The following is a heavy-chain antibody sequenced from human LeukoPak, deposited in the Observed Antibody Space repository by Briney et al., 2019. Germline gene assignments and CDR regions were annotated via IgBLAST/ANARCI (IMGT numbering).Heavy chain of an antibody. D-gene: IGHD5-12*01. CDR1: GYTLTGYY. J-gene: IGHJ4*02. Sequence: EASVKVSCKASGYTLTGYYMHWVRQAPGQGLEWMGWINPNSGGTNYAQKFQGRVTMTRDTSISTAYMELSRLRSDDTAVYYCARTRGYSGYDPLDYWGQGTLVTVSS. CDR3: ARTRGYSGYDPLDY. CDR2: INPNSGGT. V-gene: IGHV1-2*02.